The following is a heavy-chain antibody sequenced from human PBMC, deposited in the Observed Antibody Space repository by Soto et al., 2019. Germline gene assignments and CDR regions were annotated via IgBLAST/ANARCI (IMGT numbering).Heavy chain of an antibody. CDR1: GGSISSYY. J-gene: IGHJ5*02. CDR2: IYTSGST. Sequence: SETLSLTCTVSGGSISSYYWSWIRQPAGKGLEWIGRIYTSGSTNYNPSLKSRVTMSVDTSKNQVSLKLSSVTAADTAVYYCAREGLLWFGDTSGVGWFDPWGQGTLLTVSS. D-gene: IGHD3-10*01. V-gene: IGHV4-4*07. CDR3: AREGLLWFGDTSGVGWFDP.